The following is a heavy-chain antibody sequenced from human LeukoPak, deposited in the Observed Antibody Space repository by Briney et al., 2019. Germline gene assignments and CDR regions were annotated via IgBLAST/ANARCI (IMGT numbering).Heavy chain of an antibody. V-gene: IGHV3-23*01. J-gene: IGHJ4*02. CDR1: GFTFSSYA. Sequence: PWGALRLSCAASGFTFSSYAMIWVRQAPGKGLEWVSGISGSGGNTYNTDSVRGRFTVSRDNSKNTVYLQMNSLRAEDTAVYYCARLAWLDRNFDYWGQGTLVTVSS. D-gene: IGHD6-19*01. CDR2: ISGSGGNT. CDR3: ARLAWLDRNFDY.